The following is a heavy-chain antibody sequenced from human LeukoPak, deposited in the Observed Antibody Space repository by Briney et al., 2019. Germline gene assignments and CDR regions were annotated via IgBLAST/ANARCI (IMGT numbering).Heavy chain of an antibody. V-gene: IGHV3-7*04. CDR3: ARDGQQLGF. CDR2: IKEDGSRN. D-gene: IGHD6-13*01. J-gene: IGHJ4*02. CDR1: GFTFSNYW. Sequence: GGSLRLSCAASGFTFSNYWMSWVRQAPGKGLEWVANIKEDGSRNHYVDSVKGRFTISRDNAKNSLYLQMNSLRVEDTAVYYCARDGQQLGFWGQGTLVIVSS.